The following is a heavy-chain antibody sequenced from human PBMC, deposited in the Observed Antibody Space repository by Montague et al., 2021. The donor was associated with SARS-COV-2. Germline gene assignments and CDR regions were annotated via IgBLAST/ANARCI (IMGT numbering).Heavy chain of an antibody. D-gene: IGHD1-1*01. CDR2: INHSGST. Sequence: SETLSPTCAVYGGSFSGYYWSWIRQPRGKGLEWIGEINHSGSTNXNPSLKSRVTISVDTSKNQFSLKLSSVTAADTAVYYCARGRGTALFRRVYFGMDVWGQGTTVTVSS. V-gene: IGHV4-34*01. CDR1: GGSFSGYY. J-gene: IGHJ6*02. CDR3: ARGRGTALFRRVYFGMDV.